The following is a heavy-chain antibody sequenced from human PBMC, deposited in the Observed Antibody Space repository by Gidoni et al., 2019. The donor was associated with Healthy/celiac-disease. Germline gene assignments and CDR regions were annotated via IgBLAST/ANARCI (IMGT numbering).Heavy chain of an antibody. Sequence: QVQLQESGPGLVKPSQTLSLTCTVSGGSLSSGSYYWSWIRQPAGKGLEWIGRIYTSGSTNYNPSLKSRVTISVDTSKNQFSLKLSSVTAADTAVYYCARYSGSYFGNWFDPWGQGTLVTVSS. CDR1: GGSLSSGSYY. D-gene: IGHD1-26*01. J-gene: IGHJ5*02. CDR3: ARYSGSYFGNWFDP. V-gene: IGHV4-61*02. CDR2: IYTSGST.